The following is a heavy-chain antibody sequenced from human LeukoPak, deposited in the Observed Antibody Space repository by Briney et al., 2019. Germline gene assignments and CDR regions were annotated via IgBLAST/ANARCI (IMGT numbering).Heavy chain of an antibody. CDR3: ARVRNWNDEPVNDAFDI. V-gene: IGHV1-69*06. CDR2: IIPIFGTA. D-gene: IGHD1-1*01. J-gene: IGHJ3*02. CDR1: GGTFSSYA. Sequence: GASVKVFCKASGGTFSSYAISWVRQAPGQGLEWMGGIIPIFGTANYAQKFQGRVTTTADKSTSTAYMELSSLRSEDTAVYYCARVRNWNDEPVNDAFDIWGQGTMVTVSS.